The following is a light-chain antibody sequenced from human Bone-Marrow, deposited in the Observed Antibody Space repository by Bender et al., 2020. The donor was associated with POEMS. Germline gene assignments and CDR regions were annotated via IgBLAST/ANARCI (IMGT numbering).Light chain of an antibody. CDR2: KDS. CDR1: ALPKQY. CDR3: QSADSSGTPWV. J-gene: IGLJ3*02. V-gene: IGLV3-25*03. Sequence: YELTQPPSVSVSPGQTARITCSGDALPKQYAYWYQQKPGQAPVLVIYKDSERPSGIPERFSGSSSGTTVTLTISGVQAEDEADYYCQSADSSGTPWVFGGGTKLTVL.